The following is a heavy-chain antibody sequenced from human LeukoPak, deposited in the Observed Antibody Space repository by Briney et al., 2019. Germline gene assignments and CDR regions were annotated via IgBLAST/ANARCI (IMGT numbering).Heavy chain of an antibody. CDR1: GFTFSSYA. J-gene: IGHJ4*02. D-gene: IGHD3-10*01. CDR3: ARLYGSGSHFDY. Sequence: GGSLRLSCVASGFTFSSYAMNWVRQAPGKRLEWLSSINTHSGFIYYADSVKGRFTISRDNAKNSLYLQMNSLRAEDTAVYYCARLYGSGSHFDYWGQGTLVTVSS. V-gene: IGHV3-21*04. CDR2: INTHSGFI.